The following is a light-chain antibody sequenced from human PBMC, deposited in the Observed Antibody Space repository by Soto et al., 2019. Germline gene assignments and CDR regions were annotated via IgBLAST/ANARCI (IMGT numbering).Light chain of an antibody. V-gene: IGKV3-11*01. Sequence: EIVLTQSPATLSLSPGERATLSCRASQSVSSYLAWYQQKPGQAPRLLIYEASNRATGIPARFSGSGSGTDFTLNISSLEPEDFAVYYCQQRKNWPPLTFGGGTKVEIK. CDR3: QQRKNWPPLT. J-gene: IGKJ4*01. CDR2: EAS. CDR1: QSVSSY.